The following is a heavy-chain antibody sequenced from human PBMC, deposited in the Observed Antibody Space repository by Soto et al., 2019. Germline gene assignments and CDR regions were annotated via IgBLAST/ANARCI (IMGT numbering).Heavy chain of an antibody. Sequence: GFLRLSCAASGFTFSSFWMHWVRQAPGKGLVWVSRINSDGSSTSYADSVKGRFTISRDNAKNTLYLQMSSLRAEDTAVYYCARDPKVESSYYDILTGPTQANDYMDVWGKGTTVTVSS. CDR3: ARDPKVESSYYDILTGPTQANDYMDV. CDR2: INSDGSST. V-gene: IGHV3-74*01. CDR1: GFTFSSFW. J-gene: IGHJ6*03. D-gene: IGHD3-9*01.